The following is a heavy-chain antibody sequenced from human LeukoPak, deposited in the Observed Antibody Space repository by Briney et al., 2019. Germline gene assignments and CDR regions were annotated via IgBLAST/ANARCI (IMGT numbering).Heavy chain of an antibody. J-gene: IGHJ6*03. CDR1: GYTFTGYY. CDR2: INPNSGDT. CDR3: ARGDLVRHYYYMDV. Sequence: ASVKVSCKASGYTFTGYYVHWVRQAPGQGLEWIGWINPNSGDTNYAQKFQGRVTMTRDTSISTAYMELSGLRSDDTAVYYCARGDLVRHYYYMDVWGKGPRSPSP. D-gene: IGHD6-6*01. V-gene: IGHV1-2*02.